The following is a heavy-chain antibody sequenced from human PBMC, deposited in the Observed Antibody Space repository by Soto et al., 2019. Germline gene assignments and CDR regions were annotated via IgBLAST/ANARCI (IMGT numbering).Heavy chain of an antibody. J-gene: IGHJ6*02. CDR2: IYSGGST. V-gene: IGHV3-53*01. Sequence: PGGSLRLSCAASGFTVSSNYMSWVRQAPGKGLEWVSVIYSGGSTYYADSVKGRFTISRDNSKNTLYLQMNSLRAEDTAVYYCARIGCCCWYYYYYRMDVWGQGTTVTVSS. CDR1: GFTVSSNY. D-gene: IGHD2-15*01. CDR3: ARIGCCCWYYYYYRMDV.